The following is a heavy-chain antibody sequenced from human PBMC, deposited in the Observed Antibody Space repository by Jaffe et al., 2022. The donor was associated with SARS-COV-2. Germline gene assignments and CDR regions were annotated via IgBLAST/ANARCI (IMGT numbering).Heavy chain of an antibody. CDR1: GFTFSDWT. CDR3: TRGYCTGGSCFLDG. J-gene: IGHJ4*02. V-gene: IGHV3-73*01. Sequence: EVQLVESGGGLVQPGGSLKLSCAASGFTFSDWTMHWVRQASGKGLEWVGRIRNKANNYVTEFAASVKGRFIISREDSKNRASLQMYSLKSDDTAVYYCTRGYCTGGSCFLDGWGQGTLVTVSS. D-gene: IGHD2-15*01. CDR2: IRNKANNYVT.